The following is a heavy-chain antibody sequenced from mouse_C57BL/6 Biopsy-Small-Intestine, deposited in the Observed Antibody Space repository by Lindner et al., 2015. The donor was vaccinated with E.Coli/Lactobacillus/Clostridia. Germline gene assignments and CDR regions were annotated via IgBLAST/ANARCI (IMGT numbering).Heavy chain of an antibody. CDR3: ARGSGSGAYLTDY. Sequence: SVKVSCKASGYTFSTYAMHWVRQAPGQRLEWMGYISAANGNTKYSQKFQGRVTITRDTSASTDYMELSSLTSEDTAVYYCARGSGSGAYLTDYWGQGTLVTVSS. J-gene: IGHJ4*01. V-gene: IGHV1-14*01. CDR1: GYTFSTYA. D-gene: IGHD5-5*01. CDR2: ISAANGNT.